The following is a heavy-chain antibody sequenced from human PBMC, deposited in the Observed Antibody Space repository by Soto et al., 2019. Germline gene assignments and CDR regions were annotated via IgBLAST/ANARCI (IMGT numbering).Heavy chain of an antibody. Sequence: EVQLVESGGGLVQPGGSLRLSCAASGFIFSSYGMNWVRQAPGKGLEWVSYISSSSSTIYYVDSVKGRFTISRDNAKNSLXXXXNSLRXXXXXXXXXXRDKGLPMTGTVYYYGMDVWGQGTTVTVAS. CDR1: GFIFSSYG. CDR2: ISSSSSTI. V-gene: IGHV3-48*02. D-gene: IGHD6-19*01. CDR3: XRDKGLPMTGTVYYYGMDV. J-gene: IGHJ6*02.